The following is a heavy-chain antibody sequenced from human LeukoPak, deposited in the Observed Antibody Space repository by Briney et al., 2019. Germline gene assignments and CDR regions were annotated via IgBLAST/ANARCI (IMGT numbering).Heavy chain of an antibody. CDR3: ARARWLQFWLDY. J-gene: IGHJ4*02. V-gene: IGHV3-33*01. Sequence: GGSLRLSCAASGFTFSSYGMHWVRQAPGKGLEWVAVIWYDGSNKYYADSVKGRFTISRDNSKNTLYLQMNSLRAEDTAVYYCARARWLQFWLDYWGQGTLVTVSS. D-gene: IGHD5-24*01. CDR2: IWYDGSNK. CDR1: GFTFSSYG.